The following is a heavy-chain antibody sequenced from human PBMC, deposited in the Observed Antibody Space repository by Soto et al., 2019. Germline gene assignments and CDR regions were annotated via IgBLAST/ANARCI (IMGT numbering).Heavy chain of an antibody. V-gene: IGHV4-34*01. J-gene: IGHJ6*03. CDR2: INASGKI. D-gene: IGHD3-10*01. CDR3: ARGVILWFGELSRRGGYHYYMDV. Sequence: QVQLQQWGAGLLKPSETLSLTCAVYGGSFSGYQWSWIRQTPGKGLEWLGEINASGKIKYTPSLKSRDTILLAASKKQLSLMLSAVTAAASSVYYCARGVILWFGELSRRGGYHYYMDVWGKGTTVTVSS. CDR1: GGSFSGYQ.